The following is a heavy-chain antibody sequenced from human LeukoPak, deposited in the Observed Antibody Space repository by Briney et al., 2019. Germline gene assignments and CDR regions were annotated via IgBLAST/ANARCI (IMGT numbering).Heavy chain of an antibody. CDR1: GGSISSGSYY. CDR3: ARAVAGDDAFDI. D-gene: IGHD6-19*01. J-gene: IGHJ3*02. CDR2: IYTSGST. V-gene: IGHV4-61*09. Sequence: SETLSLTCTVSGGSISSGSYYWSWIRQPAGKGLEWIGHIYTSGSTNYNPSLKSRVTISVDTSKNQFSLKLSSVTAADTAVYYCARAVAGDDAFDIWGQGTMVTVSS.